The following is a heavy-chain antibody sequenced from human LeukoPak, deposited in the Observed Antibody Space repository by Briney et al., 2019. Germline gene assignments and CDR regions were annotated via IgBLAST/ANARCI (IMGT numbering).Heavy chain of an antibody. CDR1: GESFNGYY. CDR3: ARARETEAIDY. D-gene: IGHD6-25*01. Sequence: SETLSPTCAVYGESFNGYYWTWIRQPPGKGLEWIGEVDHSGSTSCNPSLKSRVTISAETSKNQFSLKMRSVTAADTAVYYCARARETEAIDYWGQGTLVTVSS. J-gene: IGHJ4*02. V-gene: IGHV4-34*01. CDR2: VDHSGST.